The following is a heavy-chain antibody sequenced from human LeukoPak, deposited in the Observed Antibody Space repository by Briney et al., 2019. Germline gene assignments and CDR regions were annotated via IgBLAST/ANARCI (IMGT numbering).Heavy chain of an antibody. CDR1: GFTFSSYS. CDR2: ISSSSSYI. V-gene: IGHV3-21*01. J-gene: IGHJ4*02. Sequence: GGSLRLSCAASGFTFSSYSMNWVRQAPGKGLEWVSSISSSSSYIYYADSVKGRFTISRDNAKNSLYLQMNSLRAEDTAVYYCARDLTYYYDSSGYYYAQTLGYWGQGTLVTFSS. CDR3: ARDLTYYYDSSGYYYAQTLGY. D-gene: IGHD3-22*01.